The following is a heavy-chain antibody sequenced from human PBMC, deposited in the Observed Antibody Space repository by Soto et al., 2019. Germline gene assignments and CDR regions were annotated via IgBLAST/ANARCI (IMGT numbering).Heavy chain of an antibody. Sequence: QVQLVQSGAEVKKPGASVKVSCKASGYTFTSYDINWVRQATGQGLEWMGWMNPNSGNTGYAQKYQGRATMTRNTSISTAYMKLSSLRSEDTAVYYCARGEPLYYEFWSGYYRPQYYFAYWGQGTLVTVSS. CDR3: ARGEPLYYEFWSGYYRPQYYFAY. CDR1: GYTFTSYD. J-gene: IGHJ4*02. CDR2: MNPNSGNT. D-gene: IGHD3-3*01. V-gene: IGHV1-8*01.